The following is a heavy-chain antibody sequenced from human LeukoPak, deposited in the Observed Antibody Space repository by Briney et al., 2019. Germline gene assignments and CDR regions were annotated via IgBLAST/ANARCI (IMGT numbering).Heavy chain of an antibody. Sequence: PGGSLRLSCAASGFTFSSYEMNWVRQAPGKGLEWVSYISSSGSTIYYADSVKGRFTISRDNAKNSLYLQMNSLRAEDTAVYYCARDIVVVVAATRGYYYGMDVWGQGTTVTVSS. CDR3: ARDIVVVVAATRGYYYGMDV. J-gene: IGHJ6*02. CDR2: ISSSGSTI. CDR1: GFTFSSYE. V-gene: IGHV3-48*03. D-gene: IGHD2-15*01.